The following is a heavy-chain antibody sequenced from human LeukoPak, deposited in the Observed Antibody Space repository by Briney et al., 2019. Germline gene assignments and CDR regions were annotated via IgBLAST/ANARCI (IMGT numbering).Heavy chain of an antibody. CDR3: ARDKAYSSSSKVHYCYYYGMDV. CDR2: SYYSGST. V-gene: IGHV4-59*01. CDR1: GGSISSYY. D-gene: IGHD6-6*01. Sequence: SETLSLTCTVSGGSISSYYWSWIRQPPGKGLEWIGYSYYSGSTNYNPSLKSRVTISVDTSKNQFSLKLSSVTAADTAVYYCARDKAYSSSSKVHYCYYYGMDVWGQGTTVTVSS. J-gene: IGHJ6*02.